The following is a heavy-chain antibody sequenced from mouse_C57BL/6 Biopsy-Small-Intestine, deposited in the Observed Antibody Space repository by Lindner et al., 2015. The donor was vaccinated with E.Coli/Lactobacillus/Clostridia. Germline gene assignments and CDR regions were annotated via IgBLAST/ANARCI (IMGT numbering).Heavy chain of an antibody. Sequence: VQLQESGPELVKPGASVKISCKASGYAFSRSWMNWMKQRPGKGLEWIGRIYPGDGDSNYNGKFKGKATLTADKSSSTAYMHLSSLTSEDSAVYFCAREDYGSSQWFFDVWGTGTTVTVSS. V-gene: IGHV1-82*01. D-gene: IGHD1-1*01. J-gene: IGHJ1*03. CDR1: GYAFSRSW. CDR2: IYPGDGDS. CDR3: AREDYGSSQWFFDV.